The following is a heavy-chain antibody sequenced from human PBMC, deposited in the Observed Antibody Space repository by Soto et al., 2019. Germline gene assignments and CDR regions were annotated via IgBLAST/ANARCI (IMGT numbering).Heavy chain of an antibody. V-gene: IGHV4-4*02. Sequence: PSETLSLTCAVSGGSISSSNWWSWVRQPPGKGLEWIGEIHHSGSTNYNPSLKSRVTISVDKSKNQFSLKLSSVTAADTAVYYCASGYSYGSWFDPWGQGTLVTVSS. CDR1: GGSISSSNW. CDR3: ASGYSYGSWFDP. J-gene: IGHJ5*02. CDR2: IHHSGST. D-gene: IGHD5-18*01.